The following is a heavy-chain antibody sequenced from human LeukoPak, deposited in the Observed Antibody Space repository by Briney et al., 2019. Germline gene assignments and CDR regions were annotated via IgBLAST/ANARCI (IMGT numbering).Heavy chain of an antibody. D-gene: IGHD3-22*01. CDR3: ARLKRNGYYDSSGYYYFDY. CDR2: ISSSGSTM. V-gene: IGHV3-48*03. J-gene: IGHJ4*02. CDR1: GFTFSSYE. Sequence: LAGGSLRLSCAASGFTFSSYEMNWVRQAPGKGLEWVSYISSSGSTMYYADSVKGRFTISRDNSKNTLYLQMNTLRAEDTAVYYCARLKRNGYYDSSGYYYFDYWGQGTLVTVSS.